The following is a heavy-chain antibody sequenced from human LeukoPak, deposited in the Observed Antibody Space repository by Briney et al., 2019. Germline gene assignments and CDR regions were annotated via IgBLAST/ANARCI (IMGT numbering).Heavy chain of an antibody. CDR3: ARLYSSGWFGGLFDY. V-gene: IGHV1-18*01. J-gene: IGHJ4*02. Sequence: GASVKVSSKASGYTYTSYGIGWVRQAPGQRLEWMGWISAYNGNTNYAQKLQGRVTMTTDTSTSTAYMELRSLRSDDTAVYYCARLYSSGWFGGLFDYWGQGTLVTVSS. D-gene: IGHD6-19*01. CDR2: ISAYNGNT. CDR1: GYTYTSYG.